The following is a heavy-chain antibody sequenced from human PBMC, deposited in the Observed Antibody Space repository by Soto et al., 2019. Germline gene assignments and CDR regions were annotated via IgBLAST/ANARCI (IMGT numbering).Heavy chain of an antibody. CDR1: GFTFSTYG. D-gene: IGHD6-13*01. V-gene: IGHV3-30*18. J-gene: IGHJ4*02. Sequence: GGSLRLSCAASGFTFSTYGMHWVRQAPGKGLEWVAVISYDGTNKYYADSVKGRFTISRDNSQNTLYLQMDSLRAEDTAVFYCAKDPRGSNSWYTYLDYWGQGTLVTVSS. CDR3: AKDPRGSNSWYTYLDY. CDR2: ISYDGTNK.